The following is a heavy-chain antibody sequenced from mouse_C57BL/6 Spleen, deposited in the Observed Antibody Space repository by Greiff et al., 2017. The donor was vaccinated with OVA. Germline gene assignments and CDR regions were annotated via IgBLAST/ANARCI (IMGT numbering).Heavy chain of an antibody. V-gene: IGHV1-80*01. CDR1: GYAFSSYW. CDR2: IYPGDGDT. Sequence: QVQLQQSGAELVKPGASVKISCKASGYAFSSYWMNWVKQRPGKGLEWIGQIYPGDGDTNYNGKFKGKATLTAYKSSSTAYMQLSSLASEDSSVYFCARIYYGSSYWYFDVWGTGTTVTVSS. J-gene: IGHJ1*03. CDR3: ARIYYGSSYWYFDV. D-gene: IGHD1-1*01.